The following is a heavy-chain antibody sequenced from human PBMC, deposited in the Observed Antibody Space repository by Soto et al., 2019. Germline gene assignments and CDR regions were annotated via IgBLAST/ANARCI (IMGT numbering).Heavy chain of an antibody. V-gene: IGHV1-18*01. CDR2: ISTYNANT. D-gene: IGHD6-13*01. CDR1: GYIFSNYG. J-gene: IGHJ1*01. Sequence: ASVKVSCKASGYIFSNYGISWVRQAPGQGLEWMGWISTYNANTYYAQKFQGRVTMTTDTSTSTAYMELRSLRSDDTAVFYCARERDGSSWSSAESLQYWGQGTLLTVSS. CDR3: ARERDGSSWSSAESLQY.